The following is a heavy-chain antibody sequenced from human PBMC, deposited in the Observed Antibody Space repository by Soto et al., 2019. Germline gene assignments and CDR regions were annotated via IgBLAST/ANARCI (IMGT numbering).Heavy chain of an antibody. Sequence: SETLSLTCAVYGGSFSNYFWSWIRQPPGKGLEWIGEVNHRGSTNSNPSLKGRVTISVDTSKNQFSLQLSSMTAADTAVYYCARGGPEVAARSFDYWGQGPLVTVSS. J-gene: IGHJ4*02. D-gene: IGHD6-6*01. V-gene: IGHV4-34*01. CDR3: ARGGPEVAARSFDY. CDR2: VNHRGST. CDR1: GGSFSNYF.